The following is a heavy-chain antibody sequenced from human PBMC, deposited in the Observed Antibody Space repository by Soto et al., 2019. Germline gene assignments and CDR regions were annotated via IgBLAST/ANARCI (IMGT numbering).Heavy chain of an antibody. Sequence: EVQLVESGGGLVQPGGSLRLSCAASGFTFSSYWMHWVRQAPGKGLVWVSRINSDGSSTRYADSVKGRFTISRDNAKNTLYLEMKSLRAEDTAVYYCAREGGYYEGDAFDIWGQGTMVTVSS. D-gene: IGHD3-22*01. CDR2: INSDGSST. CDR3: AREGGYYEGDAFDI. V-gene: IGHV3-74*01. J-gene: IGHJ3*02. CDR1: GFTFSSYW.